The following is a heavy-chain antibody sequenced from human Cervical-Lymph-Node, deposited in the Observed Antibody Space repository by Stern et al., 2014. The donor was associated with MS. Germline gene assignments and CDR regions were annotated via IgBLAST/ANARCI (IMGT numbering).Heavy chain of an antibody. Sequence: QVQLVQSGAEVKKPGSSVKVSCKASGDSLSNYGFSWVRQAPGQGLEWLGGLIPLFGTANYAQKFQGRVTLTADNSTSTVYMELSSLTSEDTAVYFCARDSDYENSYAMDVWGQGTTVTVSS. V-gene: IGHV1-69*06. CDR3: ARDSDYENSYAMDV. D-gene: IGHD5-12*01. CDR1: GDSLSNYG. J-gene: IGHJ6*02. CDR2: LIPLFGTA.